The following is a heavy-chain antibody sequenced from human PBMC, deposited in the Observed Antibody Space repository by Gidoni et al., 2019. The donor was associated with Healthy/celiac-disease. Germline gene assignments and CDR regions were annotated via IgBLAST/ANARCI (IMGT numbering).Heavy chain of an antibody. CDR1: GGSFSGYY. Sequence: QVQLQQWGAGLLKPSETLYLTCAVYGGSFSGYYWSWIRQPPGKGLEWIGEINHSGSTNYNPSLKSRVTISVDTSKNQFSLKLSSVTAADTAVYYCARVRPTVVTPELVRDTFDYWGQGTLVTVSS. D-gene: IGHD4-17*01. CDR3: ARVRPTVVTPELVRDTFDY. CDR2: INHSGST. J-gene: IGHJ4*02. V-gene: IGHV4-34*01.